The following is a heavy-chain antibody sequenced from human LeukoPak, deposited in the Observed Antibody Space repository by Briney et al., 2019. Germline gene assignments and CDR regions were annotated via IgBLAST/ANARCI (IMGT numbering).Heavy chain of an antibody. Sequence: PGGSLRLSCAASGFTFSSYGMHWVRQAPGKGLEWVAFIRYDGSNKYYADSVKGRFTISRDNSKNTLYLQMNSLRAEDTAVYYCAKDFERHIVVVTASAVDYWGQGTLVTVSS. J-gene: IGHJ4*02. CDR1: GFTFSSYG. CDR3: AKDFERHIVVVTASAVDY. V-gene: IGHV3-30*02. CDR2: IRYDGSNK. D-gene: IGHD2-21*02.